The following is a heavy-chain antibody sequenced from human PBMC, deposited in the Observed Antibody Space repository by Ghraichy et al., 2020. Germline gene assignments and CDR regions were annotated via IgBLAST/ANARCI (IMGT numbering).Heavy chain of an antibody. CDR2: IKQDGSEK. V-gene: IGHV3-7*01. J-gene: IGHJ3*02. CDR1: GFTFSSYW. Sequence: GGSLRLSCTASGFTFSSYWMSWVRQAPGKGLELVANIKQDGSEKYYVDSVKGRFTISRDNAKNSLYLQMNSLRAEDTAVYYCARHRWGCGGDCYGAFDIWGQGTMVTVSS. D-gene: IGHD2-21*01. CDR3: ARHRWGCGGDCYGAFDI.